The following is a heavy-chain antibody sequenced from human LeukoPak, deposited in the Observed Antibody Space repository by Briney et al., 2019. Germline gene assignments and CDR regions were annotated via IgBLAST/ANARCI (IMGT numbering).Heavy chain of an antibody. CDR3: AKGRDNPYFFDY. J-gene: IGHJ4*02. D-gene: IGHD1-1*01. Sequence: PGGSLRLSCAASGFTFSSYAMGWVRQAPGKGLEWVSAIGGNTYYADSVKGRFTVSRDNSKNTLYLQMNSLRVEDTAVYYCAKGRDNPYFFDYWGQGTLVTVSS. CDR2: IGGNT. V-gene: IGHV3-23*01. CDR1: GFTFSSYA.